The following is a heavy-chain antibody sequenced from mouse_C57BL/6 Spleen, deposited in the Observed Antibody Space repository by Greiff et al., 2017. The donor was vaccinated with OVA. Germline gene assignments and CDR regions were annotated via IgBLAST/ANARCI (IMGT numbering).Heavy chain of an antibody. Sequence: QVQLQQPGAELVKPGASVKLSCKASGYTFTSYWMHWVKQRPGQGLEWIGMIHPNSGSTNYNEKFKSKATLTVDKSSSTAYMQLSSLTSEDSAVYYCARGGGLGRLFAYWGQGTLVTVSA. CDR2: IHPNSGST. CDR3: ARGGGLGRLFAY. J-gene: IGHJ3*01. V-gene: IGHV1-64*01. CDR1: GYTFTSYW. D-gene: IGHD4-1*01.